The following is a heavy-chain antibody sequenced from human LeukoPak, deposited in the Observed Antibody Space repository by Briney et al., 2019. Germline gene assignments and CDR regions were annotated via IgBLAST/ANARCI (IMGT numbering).Heavy chain of an antibody. J-gene: IGHJ5*02. CDR2: ISGSGGST. Sequence: PGGSLRLSCAASGLTFSSYAMSWVRQAPGKGLEWVSAISGSGGSTYYADSVKGRFTISRDNSKNTLYLQMNSLRAEDTAVYYCAKDRPYCSSTSCRDPNWFDPWGQGTLVTVSS. V-gene: IGHV3-23*01. D-gene: IGHD2-2*01. CDR1: GLTFSSYA. CDR3: AKDRPYCSSTSCRDPNWFDP.